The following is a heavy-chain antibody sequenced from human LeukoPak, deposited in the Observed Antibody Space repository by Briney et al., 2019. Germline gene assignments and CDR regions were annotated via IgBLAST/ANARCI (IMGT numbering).Heavy chain of an antibody. CDR1: GFTFSSYG. V-gene: IGHV3-30*18. D-gene: IGHD6-19*01. CDR3: AKGGGYSSGYFFDY. J-gene: IGHJ4*02. CDR2: ISYDGSNK. Sequence: GGSLRLSCAASGFTFSSYGMHWVRQAPGKGLEWVAVISYDGSNKYYADSVKGRFTIPRDNSKNTLYLQMNSLRAEDTAVYYCAKGGGYSSGYFFDYWGQGTLVTVSS.